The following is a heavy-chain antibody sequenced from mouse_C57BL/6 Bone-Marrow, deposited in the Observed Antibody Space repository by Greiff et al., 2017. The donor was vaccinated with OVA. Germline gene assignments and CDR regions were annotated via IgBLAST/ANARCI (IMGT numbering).Heavy chain of an antibody. D-gene: IGHD2-1*01. CDR3: AIPYCNYNYAMDY. V-gene: IGHV1-26*01. CDR1: GYTFTDYY. Sequence: EVQLQQSGPELVKPGASVKISCKASGYTFTDYYMNWVKQSHGKSLEWIGDISPNNGGTSYNEKFKGKATLTVDKSSSTAYMELRSLTSEDSAVYYCAIPYCNYNYAMDYWGQGTSVTVSS. J-gene: IGHJ4*01. CDR2: ISPNNGGT.